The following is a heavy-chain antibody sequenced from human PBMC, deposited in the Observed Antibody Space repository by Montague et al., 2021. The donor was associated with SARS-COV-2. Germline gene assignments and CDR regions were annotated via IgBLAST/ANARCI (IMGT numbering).Heavy chain of an antibody. CDR2: IDWDDDK. V-gene: IGHV2-70*01. D-gene: IGHD3-22*01. J-gene: IGHJ4*02. CDR1: GFSLSTSGMC. Sequence: PALVKPTQTLTLTCTFSGFSLSTSGMCVSWIRQPPGKALEWLALIDWDDDKYYSTSLKTRLAISKDTSKNQVVLTMTNMDPVDTATYYCARTMDAGTYYYDSSGYYPSDYWGQGTLVTVSS. CDR3: ARTMDAGTYYYDSSGYYPSDY.